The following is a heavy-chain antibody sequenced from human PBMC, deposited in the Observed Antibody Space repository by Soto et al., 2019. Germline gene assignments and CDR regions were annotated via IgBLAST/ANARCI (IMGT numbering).Heavy chain of an antibody. V-gene: IGHV4-34*01. D-gene: IGHD3-10*01. CDR2: INHSGST. CDR1: GESFSGYY. J-gene: IGHJ4*02. CDR3: ARAITLVRGAGYVY. Sequence: SETLSLTCAVYGESFSGYYWSWIRQPPGKGLEWIGEINHSGSTNYNPSLKSRVTISVDTSKNQFSLKLSSVTAADTAVYYCARAITLVRGAGYVYWGQGTLVTVSS.